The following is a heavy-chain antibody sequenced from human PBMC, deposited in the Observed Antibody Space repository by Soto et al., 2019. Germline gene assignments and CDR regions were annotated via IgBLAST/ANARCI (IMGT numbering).Heavy chain of an antibody. D-gene: IGHD3-9*01. Sequence: SVKVSCKASGFTFTSSAMQWVRQARGQRLEWIGWIVVGSGGTNYAQKFQGWVTMTRDTSISTAYMELSRLRSDDTAVYYCARGEYFDWLALGYYYGMDVWGQGTTVTVSS. J-gene: IGHJ6*02. V-gene: IGHV1-58*02. CDR1: GFTFTSSA. CDR3: ARGEYFDWLALGYYYGMDV. CDR2: IVVGSGGT.